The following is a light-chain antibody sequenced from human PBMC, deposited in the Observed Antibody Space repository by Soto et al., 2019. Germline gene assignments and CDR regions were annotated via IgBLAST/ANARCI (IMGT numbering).Light chain of an antibody. V-gene: IGLV1-47*01. CDR3: AAWDDSLSRYV. J-gene: IGLJ1*01. Sequence: QSVLTQPPSASGTPGQRVTISCSGSSSNIGNNYVHWYQHLPGTAPRLLIHNNSQRPSGVPDRFSGSKSGTSASLAISGLRSEDEAEFYCAAWDDSLSRYVFGSGTKVTVL. CDR2: NNS. CDR1: SSNIGNNY.